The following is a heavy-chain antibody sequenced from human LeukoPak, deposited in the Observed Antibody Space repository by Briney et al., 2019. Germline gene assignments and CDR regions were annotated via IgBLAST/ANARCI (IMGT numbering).Heavy chain of an antibody. V-gene: IGHV4-34*01. CDR2: IQPSGSA. CDR1: RESLSGYY. J-gene: IGHJ4*02. D-gene: IGHD6-19*01. Sequence: SESLSLTCVVYRESLSGYYWSWVRQSPDKGLEWIGQIQPSGSAAYNPSLKSRITISVGSSKNHFSLELASVTAADTAVYYCARGRRPSVERQYTGGWYYFDYWGQGTLVTVSS. CDR3: ARGRRPSVERQYTGGWYYFDY.